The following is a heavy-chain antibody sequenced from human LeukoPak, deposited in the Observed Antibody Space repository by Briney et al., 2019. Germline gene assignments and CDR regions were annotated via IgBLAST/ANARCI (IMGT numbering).Heavy chain of an antibody. CDR1: GPSISSYY. CDR2: IYTSGST. D-gene: IGHD4-23*01. V-gene: IGHV4-4*07. CDR3: ARDPNSAL. Sequence: PSETLSLTCTVSGPSISSYYWSWLRQPAGKGLDWIGRIYTSGSTNYNYNPSLTSRVTMSVDTSENQFSLKLSSVTAADTAVYYCARDPNSALWGQGTLVTVSS. J-gene: IGHJ4*02.